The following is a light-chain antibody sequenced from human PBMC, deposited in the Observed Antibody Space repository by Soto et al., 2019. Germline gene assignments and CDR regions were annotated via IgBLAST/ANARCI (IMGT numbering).Light chain of an antibody. CDR2: GAS. Sequence: IVMTHSPSTLSLSPVERVTLSCRAIQSVSNNLVWYQQKPGQAPRLLISGASNRATGIPDRFSGSGSGTDFTLTISRLEPEDFAVYYCQQYGSSGTFGQGTKVDIK. CDR3: QQYGSSGT. CDR1: QSVSNN. J-gene: IGKJ1*01. V-gene: IGKV3-20*01.